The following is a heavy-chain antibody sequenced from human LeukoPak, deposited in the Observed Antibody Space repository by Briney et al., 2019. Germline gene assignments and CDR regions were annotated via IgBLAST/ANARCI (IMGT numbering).Heavy chain of an antibody. J-gene: IGHJ4*02. D-gene: IGHD1-14*01. V-gene: IGHV3-53*01. CDR1: GFIVLLND. CDR3: ARGVEPLAANTLAY. Sequence: GGSVRLLCGAWGFIVLLNDMTGGSEARGGAGEWVSVLYSDGNTKYADSVQDRFTISRDNSKNTLYLEMNSLSPDDTAVYYCARGVEPLAANTLAYWGQGTLVTVSS. CDR2: LYSDGNT.